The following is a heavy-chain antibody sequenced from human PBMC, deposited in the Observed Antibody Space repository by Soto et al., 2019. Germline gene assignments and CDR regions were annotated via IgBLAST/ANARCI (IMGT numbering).Heavy chain of an antibody. V-gene: IGHV3-21*01. CDR2: ISSASSET. CDR1: GFTFSRVS. CDR3: ARVAY. Sequence: GVLRLSCEASGFTFSRVSMNWVRQVPGKGLEWVASISSASSETWYSDSVKGRFIISRDNAQNSLFLQMNTLRPDASAIYYCARVAYWGPGTQVTVSS. J-gene: IGHJ4*02.